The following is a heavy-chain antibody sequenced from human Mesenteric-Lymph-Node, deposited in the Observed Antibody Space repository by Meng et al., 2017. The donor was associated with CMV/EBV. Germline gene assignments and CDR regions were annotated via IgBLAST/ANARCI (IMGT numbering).Heavy chain of an antibody. V-gene: IGHV3-15*01. Sequence: GESLKISCAASGFTFSNAWMSWVRQAPGKGLEWVGRIKSKTDGGTTDYVAPVKGRFTISRDDSKNTLYLQMNSLKTEDTAVYYCTTLCGTSCSGPIEGLDYWGQGTLVTVSS. CDR1: GFTFSNAW. D-gene: IGHD2-2*01. J-gene: IGHJ4*02. CDR3: TTLCGTSCSGPIEGLDY. CDR2: IKSKTDGGTT.